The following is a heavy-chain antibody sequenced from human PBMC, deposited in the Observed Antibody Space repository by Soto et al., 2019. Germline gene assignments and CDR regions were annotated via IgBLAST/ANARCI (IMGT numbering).Heavy chain of an antibody. V-gene: IGHV1-18*01. CDR3: ARDQRDTAMDIWFDP. J-gene: IGHJ5*02. D-gene: IGHD5-18*01. CDR2: ISAYNGNT. Sequence: ASVKVSCKASGYTFTSYGISWVRQAPGQGLEWMGWISAYNGNTNYAQKLQGRVTMTTDTSTSTAYMELRSLRSDDTAVYYCARDQRDTAMDIWFDPWGQGTLVTVSS. CDR1: GYTFTSYG.